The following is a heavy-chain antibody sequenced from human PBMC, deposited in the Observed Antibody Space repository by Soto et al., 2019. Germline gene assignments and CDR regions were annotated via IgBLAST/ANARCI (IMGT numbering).Heavy chain of an antibody. CDR3: GRGPKLDDYSNYVGWFDP. CDR1: GFTVSSNY. D-gene: IGHD4-4*01. J-gene: IGHJ5*02. CDR2: IYSDGST. V-gene: IGHV3-66*01. Sequence: EVQLVESGGGFVQPGGSLRLSCAASGFTVSSNYMSWVRQAPGKGLQWVSFIYSDGSTSYADSVKGRFTISRDNSKNTLYLQMNSLRAEDAAVYYCGRGPKLDDYSNYVGWFDPWGQGTLVTVSS.